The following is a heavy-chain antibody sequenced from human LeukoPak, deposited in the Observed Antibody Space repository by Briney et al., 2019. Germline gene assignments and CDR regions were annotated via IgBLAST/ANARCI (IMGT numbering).Heavy chain of an antibody. CDR2: ISSSSSYI. CDR1: GFTFSSYS. D-gene: IGHD2-2*01. V-gene: IGHV3-21*01. J-gene: IGHJ4*02. CDR3: AARGYCSGTSCLLEY. Sequence: GGSLRLSCAASGFTFSSYSMNWVRQAPGKGVEWGSSISSSSSYIYYADSVKGRFTISRDNAKNSLYLQMNSLRAEDTAVYYCAARGYCSGTSCLLEYWGQGTLVTVSS.